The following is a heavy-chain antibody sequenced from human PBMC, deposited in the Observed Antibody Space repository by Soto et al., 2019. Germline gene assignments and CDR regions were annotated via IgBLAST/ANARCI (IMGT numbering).Heavy chain of an antibody. CDR1: GFTFSSYS. Sequence: GGSLRLSCAASGFTFSSYSMNWVRQAPGKGLEWVSSISSSSSYIYYADSVKGRFTISRDNAKNSLYLQMNSLRAEDTAVYYCARDRGGIAVAGVNYYYGMDVWGQGTTVTVSS. V-gene: IGHV3-21*01. J-gene: IGHJ6*02. D-gene: IGHD6-19*01. CDR3: ARDRGGIAVAGVNYYYGMDV. CDR2: ISSSSSYI.